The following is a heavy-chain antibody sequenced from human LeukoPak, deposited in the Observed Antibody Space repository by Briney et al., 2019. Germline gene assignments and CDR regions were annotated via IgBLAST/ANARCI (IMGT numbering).Heavy chain of an antibody. CDR2: ISSSGTTI. CDR3: ARDYSSSGTFFGYYYGMDV. J-gene: IGHJ6*02. D-gene: IGHD2-2*01. V-gene: IGHV3-48*03. CDR1: GFTFSSYE. Sequence: GGSLRLSCAASGFTFSSYEMNWVRQAPGKGLEWVSYISSSGTTIYYADSVKGRFTISRDNAKNSLYLQMNSLRAEDTAVYYCARDYSSSGTFFGYYYGMDVWGQGTTVTVSS.